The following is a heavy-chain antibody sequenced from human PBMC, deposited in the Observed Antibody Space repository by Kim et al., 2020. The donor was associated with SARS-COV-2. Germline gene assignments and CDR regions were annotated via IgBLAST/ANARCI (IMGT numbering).Heavy chain of an antibody. CDR2: T. J-gene: IGHJ4*02. CDR3: ASTGLAVAGYY. Sequence: TYYADSVKGRFTISRDNSKNTLYLQMNSLRAEDTAVYYCASTGLAVAGYYWGQGTLVTVSS. D-gene: IGHD6-19*01. V-gene: IGHV3-23*01.